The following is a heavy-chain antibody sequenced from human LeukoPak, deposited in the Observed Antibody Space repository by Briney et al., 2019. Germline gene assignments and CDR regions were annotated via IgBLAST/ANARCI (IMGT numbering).Heavy chain of an antibody. CDR2: IIPILGIA. CDR3: ARVGKAYSGSYYFSWFDP. CDR1: GYTFNTYG. Sequence: GASVKVSCKASGYTFNTYGISWVRQAPGQGLEWMGRIIPILGIANYAQKFQGRVTITADKSTSTAYMELSSLRSEDTAVYYCARVGKAYSGSYYFSWFDPWGQGTLVTVSS. J-gene: IGHJ5*02. V-gene: IGHV1-69*04. D-gene: IGHD1-26*01.